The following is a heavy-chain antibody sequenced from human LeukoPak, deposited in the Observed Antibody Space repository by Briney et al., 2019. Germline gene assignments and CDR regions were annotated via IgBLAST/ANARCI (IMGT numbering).Heavy chain of an antibody. Sequence: SETLSLTCSVSGDSMRSSRYSWGWIRQPPGKGLEWIGSMYYSGSTYYNPSLKSRVTISVDTSKNQFSLKLSSVTAADTAVYYCARGGSYLSAFDIWGQGTMVTVSS. CDR3: ARGGSYLSAFDI. V-gene: IGHV4-39*07. CDR1: GDSMRSSRYS. D-gene: IGHD1-26*01. J-gene: IGHJ3*02. CDR2: MYYSGST.